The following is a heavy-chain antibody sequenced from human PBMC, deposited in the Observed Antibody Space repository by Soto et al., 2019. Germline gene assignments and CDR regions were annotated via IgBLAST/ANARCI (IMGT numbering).Heavy chain of an antibody. J-gene: IGHJ4*02. Sequence: EVQLVESGGGLVKPGGSLRLSCAASGLIFSDAWMHWVRQAPGKGLEWVGRIKSKTDGGTTDYAAPVKGRFTISRDDSKNMLFLQMNSLKTEDTAVYYCSCLEFDFWGQGSLVTVSS. CDR2: IKSKTDGGTT. CDR3: SCLEFDF. CDR1: GLIFSDAW. V-gene: IGHV3-15*01. D-gene: IGHD2-2*01.